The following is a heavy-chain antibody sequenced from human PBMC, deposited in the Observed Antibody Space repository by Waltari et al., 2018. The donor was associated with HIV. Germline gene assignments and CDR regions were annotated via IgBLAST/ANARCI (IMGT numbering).Heavy chain of an antibody. V-gene: IGHV1-8*01. Sequence: QVQLVQSGAEVKKPGASVKVSCKASGYTFTSYDINWVRQATGQGLEWMGWMNPNSGNTGYAQKFQGRVTMTRNTSISTAYMELSSLRSEDTAVYYCARGEVTIFGVVTNFDYWGQGTLVTVSS. D-gene: IGHD3-3*01. CDR2: MNPNSGNT. J-gene: IGHJ4*02. CDR1: GYTFTSYD. CDR3: ARGEVTIFGVVTNFDY.